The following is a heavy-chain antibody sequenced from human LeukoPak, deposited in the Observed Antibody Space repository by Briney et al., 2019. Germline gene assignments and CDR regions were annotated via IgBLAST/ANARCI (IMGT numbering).Heavy chain of an antibody. CDR3: ARAPITMVRGVIITGGMDV. J-gene: IGHJ6*02. D-gene: IGHD3-10*01. CDR2: INPNSGGT. V-gene: IGHV1-2*04. CDR1: GYTFTGYY. Sequence: ASVKVSCKASGYTFTGYYMHWVRQAPGQGLEWMGWINPNSGGTNYAQKFQGWVTMTRDTSISTAYMELSRLRSDDTAVYYCARAPITMVRGVIITGGMDVWGQGTTVTVSS.